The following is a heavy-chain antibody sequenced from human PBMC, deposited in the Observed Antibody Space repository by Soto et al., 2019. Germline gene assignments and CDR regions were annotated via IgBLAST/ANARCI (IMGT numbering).Heavy chain of an antibody. Sequence: EVQLVESGGGLVKPGGSLRLSCAASGFTFSNAWMSWVRQAPGKGLEWVGRIKSKPAGVTTDYAAPVKGRFTISRDDSKNTLYLQMNSLNSEDTAVYYCTSRYCSSTSCPNYYYYDMDVWGQGTTVTVSS. CDR3: TSRYCSSTSCPNYYYYDMDV. J-gene: IGHJ6*02. V-gene: IGHV3-15*01. CDR2: IKSKPAGVTT. CDR1: GFTFSNAW. D-gene: IGHD2-2*01.